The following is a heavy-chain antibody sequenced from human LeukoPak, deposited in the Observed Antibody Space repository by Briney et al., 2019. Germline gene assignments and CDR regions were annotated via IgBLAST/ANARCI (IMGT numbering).Heavy chain of an antibody. J-gene: IGHJ4*02. CDR2: ISSGSSSI. V-gene: IGHV3-48*03. D-gene: IGHD6-6*01. Sequence: GGSLRPSCAASGFTFSSYEMKWVRQAPGKGLEWVSYISSGSSSIFYADSVKGRFTVSRDNSKNSLYLQMNSLRVEDTAVYYCARGGIAARFAYWGQGTLVTVSS. CDR3: ARGGIAARFAY. CDR1: GFTFSSYE.